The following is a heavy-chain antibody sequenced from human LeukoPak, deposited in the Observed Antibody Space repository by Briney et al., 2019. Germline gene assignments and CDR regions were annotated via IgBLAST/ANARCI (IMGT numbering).Heavy chain of an antibody. CDR3: ARVAITGTPDLDY. CDR1: GYTFTGYY. V-gene: IGHV1-2*02. D-gene: IGHD1-7*01. CDR2: INPNSGGI. Sequence: VASVKVSCKASGYTFTGYYMHWVRQAPGQGLEWMGWINPNSGGINYAQKFQGRVTMTRDTSISTAYMELSRLRSDDTAVYYCARVAITGTPDLDYWGQGTLVTVSS. J-gene: IGHJ4*01.